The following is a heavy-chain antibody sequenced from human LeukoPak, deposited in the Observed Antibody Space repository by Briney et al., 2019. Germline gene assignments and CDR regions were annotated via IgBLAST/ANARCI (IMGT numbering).Heavy chain of an antibody. D-gene: IGHD6-6*01. CDR3: ARNEYSSSSFVFY. Sequence: SETLSLTCTVSSGSISSSSHYWRWIRQPPGKGLKWIGTIYYSGSTYYNPSLKSRVTISVDTSQNQFSLKLSSVTAADTAVDYCARNEYSSSSFVFYWGQGTLVTVSS. CDR2: IYYSGST. CDR1: SGSISSSSHY. V-gene: IGHV4-39*01. J-gene: IGHJ4*02.